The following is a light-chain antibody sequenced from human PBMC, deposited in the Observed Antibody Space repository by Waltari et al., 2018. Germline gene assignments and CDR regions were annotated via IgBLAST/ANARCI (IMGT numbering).Light chain of an antibody. CDR1: QSVANR. J-gene: IGKJ1*01. CDR3: QQHNNSWT. V-gene: IGKV1-5*03. Sequence: DIQMTQSPSTLSASVGDKFTTTCRASQSVANRVAWYRQKPGEAPKVLIYQASTLETGVPSRFSGSGSGTEFTLTISRLQPDDFARYYCQQHNNSWTFGQGTTVEVK. CDR2: QAS.